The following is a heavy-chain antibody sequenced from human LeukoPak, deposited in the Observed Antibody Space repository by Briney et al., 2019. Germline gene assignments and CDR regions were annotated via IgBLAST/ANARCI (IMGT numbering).Heavy chain of an antibody. CDR2: IKHSGST. V-gene: IGHV4-34*01. Sequence: SETLSLTCAVYGGSFSGYYWSWIRQPPGKGLEWIGEIKHSGSTNYNPSIKSRVTISVDTSKNQFSLKLSSVTAADTAVYYCARVPYYYDSSGYYPFDYWGQGTLVTVSS. D-gene: IGHD3-22*01. CDR3: ARVPYYYDSSGYYPFDY. J-gene: IGHJ4*02. CDR1: GGSFSGYY.